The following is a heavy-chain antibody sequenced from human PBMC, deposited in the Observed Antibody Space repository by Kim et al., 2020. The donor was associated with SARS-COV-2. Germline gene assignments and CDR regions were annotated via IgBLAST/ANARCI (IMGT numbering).Heavy chain of an antibody. D-gene: IGHD3-9*01. CDR2: VDPYGVLT. J-gene: IGHJ5*02. Sequence: GGSLRLSCAASGFSFSTSWMHWVRQAPGKGLLWVSRVDPYGVLTTYADSVKGRFTISRDNAKNTLYLQMNSLRAEDTAVYYCASSEPIIFGTLKFDPWGRGTLVTVSS. CDR3: ASSEPIIFGTLKFDP. CDR1: GFSFSTSW. V-gene: IGHV3-74*03.